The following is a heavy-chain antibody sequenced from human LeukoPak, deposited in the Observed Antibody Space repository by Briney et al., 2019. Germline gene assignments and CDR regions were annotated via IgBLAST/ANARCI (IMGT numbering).Heavy chain of an antibody. Sequence: SGGSLRLSCAASGFPLSSYSINWVRQAPGKGLEWVSYISSSGSAIYYVDSVKGRFTVSRDNAKNSLFPQMNSPRAEDTAVYYCVRVKGSYFDYWGQGALVTVSS. CDR2: ISSSGSAI. D-gene: IGHD2-15*01. CDR1: GFPLSSYS. J-gene: IGHJ4*02. V-gene: IGHV3-48*01. CDR3: VRVKGSYFDY.